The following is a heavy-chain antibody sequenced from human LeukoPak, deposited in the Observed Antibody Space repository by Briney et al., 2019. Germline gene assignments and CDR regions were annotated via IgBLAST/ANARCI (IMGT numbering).Heavy chain of an antibody. V-gene: IGHV4-34*01. CDR1: GGSFSGYY. CDR3: ASRYGMDV. J-gene: IGHJ6*02. CDR2: INHSGGT. Sequence: SETLSLTCAVYGGSFSGYYWSWIRQPPGKGLEWIGEINHSGGTNYNPSLKSRVTISVDTSKNQFSLKLSSVTAADTAVYYCASRYGMDVWGQGTTVTVSS.